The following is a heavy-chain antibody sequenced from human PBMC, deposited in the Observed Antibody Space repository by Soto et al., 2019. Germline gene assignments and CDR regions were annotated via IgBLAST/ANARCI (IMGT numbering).Heavy chain of an antibody. V-gene: IGHV3-7*01. J-gene: IGHJ6*03. CDR3: ARGAVTTGEYYYYYYYMDV. Sequence: GGSLRLSCAASGFTFSSYWMSWVRQAPGKGLEWVANIKQDGSEKYYVDSVKGRFTISRDNAKNSLYLQMNSLRAEDTAVYYCARGAVTTGEYYYYYYYMDVWGKGTTVTVSS. D-gene: IGHD3-16*01. CDR1: GFTFSSYW. CDR2: IKQDGSEK.